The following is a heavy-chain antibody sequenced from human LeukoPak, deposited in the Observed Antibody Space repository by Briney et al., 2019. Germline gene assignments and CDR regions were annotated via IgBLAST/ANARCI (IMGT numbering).Heavy chain of an antibody. J-gene: IGHJ4*02. Sequence: GGSLRLSCAASGFTFDDYAMHWVRQAPGKGLEWVSLISWDGGSTYYADSVKGRFTISRDNAKNSLYLQMNSLRAEDTAVYYCEATDYDILTGYYHADYWGQGTLVTVSS. CDR1: GFTFDDYA. V-gene: IGHV3-43D*03. CDR3: EATDYDILTGYYHADY. D-gene: IGHD3-9*01. CDR2: ISWDGGST.